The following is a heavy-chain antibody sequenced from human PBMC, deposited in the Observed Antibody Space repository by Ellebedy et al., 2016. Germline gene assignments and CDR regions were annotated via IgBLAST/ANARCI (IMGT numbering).Heavy chain of an antibody. CDR1: GFTFSNAW. CDR2: IKSKTDGGTT. V-gene: IGHV3-15*01. Sequence: GESLKISXAASGFTFSNAWMSWVRQAPGKGLEWVGRIKSKTDGGTTDYAAPVKGRFTISRDDSKNTLYLQMNSLKTEDTAVYYCTTDWGYYVGGFDPWGQGTLVTVSS. CDR3: TTDWGYYVGGFDP. D-gene: IGHD3-10*02. J-gene: IGHJ5*02.